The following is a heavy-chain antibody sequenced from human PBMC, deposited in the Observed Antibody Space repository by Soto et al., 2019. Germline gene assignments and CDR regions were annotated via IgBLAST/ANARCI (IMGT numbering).Heavy chain of an antibody. Sequence: SGPTLVNPTQTLTLTCTFSGFSLSTSGVCVSWIRQPPGKALEWLARIDWDDDKYYSTSLRTRLTISKDTSKNQVVLRMTNMDPVDTATYYCARIGRVATINYYYYYMDVWGIGTTVTVSS. D-gene: IGHD5-12*01. CDR1: GFSLSTSGVC. V-gene: IGHV2-70*11. J-gene: IGHJ6*03. CDR3: ARIGRVATINYYYYYMDV. CDR2: IDWDDDK.